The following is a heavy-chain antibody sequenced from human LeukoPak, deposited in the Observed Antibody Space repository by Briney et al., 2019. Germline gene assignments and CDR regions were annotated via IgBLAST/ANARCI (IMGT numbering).Heavy chain of an antibody. V-gene: IGHV1-3*01. Sequence: ASVKVSCKASGYTFTSYAMHWVRQAPGQRLEWMGWINAGNGNTKCSQKFQGRVTITRDTSASTAYMELSSLRSEDTAVYYCARGKSGSFSYNWFDPWGQGTLVTVSS. CDR2: INAGNGNT. J-gene: IGHJ5*02. CDR1: GYTFTSYA. D-gene: IGHD3-10*01. CDR3: ARGKSGSFSYNWFDP.